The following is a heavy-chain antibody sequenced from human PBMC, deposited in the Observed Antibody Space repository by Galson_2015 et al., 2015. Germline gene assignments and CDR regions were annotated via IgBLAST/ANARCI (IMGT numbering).Heavy chain of an antibody. Sequence: SLRLSCAASGFTFSGYEMNWVRQAPGKGLEWVPYISSSGSAIYYADSVKGRFTISRDNAKNSLYLQMNSLRAEDTAVYYCARENSLGDYQDFWGQGTLVTVSS. CDR1: GFTFSGYE. CDR3: ARENSLGDYQDF. D-gene: IGHD4-17*01. J-gene: IGHJ4*02. V-gene: IGHV3-48*03. CDR2: ISSSGSAI.